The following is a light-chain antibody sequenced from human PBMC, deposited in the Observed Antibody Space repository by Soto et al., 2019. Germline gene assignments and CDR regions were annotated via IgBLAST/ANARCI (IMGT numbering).Light chain of an antibody. J-gene: IGLJ2*01. V-gene: IGLV3-21*02. Sequence: SYVLTQPPSVSVAPGQTARITCGGDNLGTYSVHWYQQRPGQAPVLVVYDDSVRPSGIPERFSGSFSGNTATLTISRVAAGDEADYYCQVWHSGSGQGVFRRGTKLTVL. CDR3: QVWHSGSGQGV. CDR1: NLGTYS. CDR2: DDS.